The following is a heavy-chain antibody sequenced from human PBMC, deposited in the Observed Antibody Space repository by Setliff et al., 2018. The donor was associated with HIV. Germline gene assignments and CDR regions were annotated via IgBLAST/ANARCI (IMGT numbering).Heavy chain of an antibody. CDR1: GFAFTNYG. D-gene: IGHD3-10*01. CDR3: ARGWDYGVRKPED. Sequence: ASVKVSCKTSGFAFTNYGFTWVRQAPGQGLEWMGWIGAYSGETFSTLKFRDRVTLTTDTSTNTAHMELRSLTYGDTAVYFCARGWDYGVRKPEDWGQGTLVTVSS. V-gene: IGHV1-18*01. CDR2: IGAYSGET. J-gene: IGHJ4*02.